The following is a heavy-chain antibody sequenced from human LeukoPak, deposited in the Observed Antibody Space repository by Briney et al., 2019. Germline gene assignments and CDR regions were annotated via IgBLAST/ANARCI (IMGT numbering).Heavy chain of an antibody. CDR1: GYTFTGYY. Sequence: GASVKVSCKASGYTFTGYYMHWVRQAPGQGLEWMGWIIPNSGGTNYAQKFQGRVTMTRDTSISTAYMELSRLRSDDTAVYYCARVYPSHIVVGIGWFDPWGQGTLVTVSS. D-gene: IGHD2-2*01. V-gene: IGHV1-2*02. J-gene: IGHJ5*02. CDR2: IIPNSGGT. CDR3: ARVYPSHIVVGIGWFDP.